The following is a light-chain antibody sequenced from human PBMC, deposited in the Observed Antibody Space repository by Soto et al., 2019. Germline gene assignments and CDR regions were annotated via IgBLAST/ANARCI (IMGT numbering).Light chain of an antibody. CDR3: QNFDSAPQT. V-gene: IGKV3-11*01. J-gene: IGKJ1*01. CDR1: QSVSSY. CDR2: DAS. Sequence: EVVLTQSPVTLSLSPGERAILSCRASQSVSSYLAWYQQKPGQAPRLLIYDASNRATGIPARFSGSGSGTDFTLTIDNLEPEDVATYYCQNFDSAPQTFGQGTKVDIK.